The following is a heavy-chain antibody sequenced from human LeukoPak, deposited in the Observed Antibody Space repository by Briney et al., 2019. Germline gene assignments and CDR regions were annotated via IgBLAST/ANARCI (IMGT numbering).Heavy chain of an antibody. D-gene: IGHD1-26*01. V-gene: IGHV3-23*01. Sequence: PGGSLRLSCAASGFTFSIYAMSWVRQAPGKGLEWVSAIGDTTYYADSGEGRVTISRDNSKNTLYLQMNSLRAEDAAIYYCAKAFAFVGANFFDYWGQGTLVTVSS. CDR1: GFTFSIYA. J-gene: IGHJ4*02. CDR3: AKAFAFVGANFFDY. CDR2: IGDTT.